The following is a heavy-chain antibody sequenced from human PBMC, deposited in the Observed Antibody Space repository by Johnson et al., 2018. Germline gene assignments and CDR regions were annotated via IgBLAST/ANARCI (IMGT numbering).Heavy chain of an antibody. CDR1: GGSISSYY. V-gene: IGHV4-59*12. CDR2: IYYSGST. J-gene: IGHJ3*02. Sequence: QVQLQESGPGLVKPSETLSLTCTVSGGSISSYYWSWIRQPPGKGLEWIGYIYYSGSTNYNPSLKSRVTISVDTSKNQFSLKLSSVTAADTAVYYCASVREGYTDDAFDIWGQGTMVTVSS. CDR3: ASVREGYTDDAFDI. D-gene: IGHD5-24*01.